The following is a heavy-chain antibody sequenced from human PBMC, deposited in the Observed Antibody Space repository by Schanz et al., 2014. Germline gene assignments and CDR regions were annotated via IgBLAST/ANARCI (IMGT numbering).Heavy chain of an antibody. CDR1: GYTFTSYY. CDR2: INPSVGNT. J-gene: IGHJ3*02. Sequence: QVQLVQSGAEVKKPGASVKVSCEASGYTFTSYYIHWFRQATGQGLEWMGLINPSVGNTNYAQKFRGRVTMTRDTSTSTVYMELSSLRSEDTAVYFCARGASTGAFDIWGQGTMVTVSS. CDR3: ARGASTGAFDI. V-gene: IGHV1-46*03.